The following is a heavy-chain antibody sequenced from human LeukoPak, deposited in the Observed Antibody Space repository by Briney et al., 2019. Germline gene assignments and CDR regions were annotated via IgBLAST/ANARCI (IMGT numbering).Heavy chain of an antibody. V-gene: IGHV3-48*03. J-gene: IGHJ4*02. Sequence: PGGSLRLSCAASGFTFSSYEMNWVRQVPGKGLEWVSYISSSGGTISYAESVKGRFTISRDKAKNSLYLQMTSLRAEDTAVYYCAKDSSGWVYFEYWGQGTLVTVSS. D-gene: IGHD6-19*01. CDR2: ISSSGGTI. CDR3: AKDSSGWVYFEY. CDR1: GFTFSSYE.